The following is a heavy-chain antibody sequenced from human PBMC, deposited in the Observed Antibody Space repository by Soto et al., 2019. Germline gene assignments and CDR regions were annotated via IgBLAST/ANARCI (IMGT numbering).Heavy chain of an antibody. CDR3: TTVGLGFCTSSSCFPQ. CDR1: GFTFSNAW. V-gene: IGHV3-15*07. J-gene: IGHJ4*02. D-gene: IGHD2-2*01. Sequence: GGSLRLSCAASGFTFSNAWMNWVRQAPGKGLEWVGRIRSKTDGGTTDYAAPVKGRFTISRDDSKNTVYLQMSSLKTEDTAVYYCTTVGLGFCTSSSCFPQWGQGSLVTVSS. CDR2: IRSKTDGGTT.